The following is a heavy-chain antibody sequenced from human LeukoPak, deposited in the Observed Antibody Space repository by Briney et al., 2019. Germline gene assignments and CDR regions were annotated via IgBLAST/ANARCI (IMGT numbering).Heavy chain of an antibody. CDR2: IYYSGST. D-gene: IGHD1-26*01. V-gene: IGHV4-39*07. CDR3: ARGARGGSYWSRYFDY. CDR1: GGSISSSSYY. J-gene: IGHJ4*02. Sequence: PSETLSLTCTVSGGSISSSSYYWGWIRQPPGKGLEWIGSIYYSGSTYYNPSLKSRVTISVDTSKNQFSLKLSSVTAADTAVYYCARGARGGSYWSRYFDYWGQGTLVTVSS.